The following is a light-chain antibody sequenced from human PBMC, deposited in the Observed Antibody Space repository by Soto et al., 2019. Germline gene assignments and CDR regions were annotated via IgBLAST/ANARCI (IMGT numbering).Light chain of an antibody. J-gene: IGKJ2*01. CDR3: QQYNSPMYT. CDR2: KAS. V-gene: IGKV1-5*03. CDR1: QSISSG. Sequence: MTQSPSTLSASVGDRVTITCRASQSISSGLAWYQQKPGKAPKLLIYKASSLESGVPSRFSGSGSGTEVTLTISSLQPDDFDTYYCQQYNSPMYTFGQGTKLQIK.